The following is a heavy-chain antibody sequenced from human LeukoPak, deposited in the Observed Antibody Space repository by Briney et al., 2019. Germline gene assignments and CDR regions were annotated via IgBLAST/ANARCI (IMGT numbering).Heavy chain of an antibody. CDR2: ISYDGSNK. J-gene: IGHJ4*02. Sequence: PGESLRLACAASGFTFSSYAMHWVRQAPGKGLEWVAVISYDGSNKYYADSVKGRFTISRDNSKNTLYLQMNSPRAEDTAVYYCVSFYETYWGRGTLVTVSS. V-gene: IGHV3-30-3*01. D-gene: IGHD2/OR15-2a*01. CDR1: GFTFSSYA. CDR3: VSFYETY.